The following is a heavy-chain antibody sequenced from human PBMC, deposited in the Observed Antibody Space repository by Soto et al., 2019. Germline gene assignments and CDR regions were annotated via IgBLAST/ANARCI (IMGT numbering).Heavy chain of an antibody. Sequence: SETLSLTCTVSGGSISSGNYYWSWIRQPPGKGLEWIGFISYSGSAYYNPSLKSRVTISVDTSKNQFSLKLSSVTAADTAVYYCARDAAAGTFDYWGQGTLVTVSS. CDR2: ISYSGSA. CDR1: GGSISSGNYY. D-gene: IGHD6-13*01. V-gene: IGHV4-30-4*01. CDR3: ARDAAAGTFDY. J-gene: IGHJ4*02.